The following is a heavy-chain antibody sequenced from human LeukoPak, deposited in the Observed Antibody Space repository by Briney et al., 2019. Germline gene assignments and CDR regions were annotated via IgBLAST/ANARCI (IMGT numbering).Heavy chain of an antibody. J-gene: IGHJ4*02. Sequence: GASVKVSCKASGYTFTDYYIHWVRQVPGQGLEYMGWISPNSGGTNYAQMFQGRVTMTSDTSINTAFMELRSLRSDDTAVFYCARDSTGGYPDYWGQGTLVTVSA. D-gene: IGHD7-27*01. CDR2: ISPNSGGT. CDR1: GYTFTDYY. CDR3: ARDSTGGYPDY. V-gene: IGHV1-2*02.